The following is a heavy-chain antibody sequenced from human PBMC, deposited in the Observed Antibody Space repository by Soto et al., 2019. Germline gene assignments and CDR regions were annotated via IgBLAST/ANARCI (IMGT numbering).Heavy chain of an antibody. V-gene: IGHV3-74*01. Sequence: PGGSLRLSCAASGFTFSTYWMHWVRQAPGKGLVWVSRINSDGTTTTYADSVKGRFTISRDNSKNTLYLQMNSRRAEDTAVYYCAKDRDDCSGGSCYSSAFDIWGQGTMVTVSS. J-gene: IGHJ3*02. D-gene: IGHD2-15*01. CDR2: INSDGTTT. CDR3: AKDRDDCSGGSCYSSAFDI. CDR1: GFTFSTYW.